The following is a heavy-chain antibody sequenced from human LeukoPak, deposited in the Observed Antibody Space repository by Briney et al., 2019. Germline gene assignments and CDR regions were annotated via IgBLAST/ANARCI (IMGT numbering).Heavy chain of an antibody. J-gene: IGHJ4*02. V-gene: IGHV4-4*08. CDR2: IYSSGST. Sequence: SETLSLTCTVSGGSISSYYWSWIRQPPGKGLEWIGYIYSSGSTTYNPSLKSRVTISVDTSKNQFSLKLSSVTAADAAVYYCAREVGSGWFDYWGQGTLVTVSS. D-gene: IGHD6-19*01. CDR1: GGSISSYY. CDR3: AREVGSGWFDY.